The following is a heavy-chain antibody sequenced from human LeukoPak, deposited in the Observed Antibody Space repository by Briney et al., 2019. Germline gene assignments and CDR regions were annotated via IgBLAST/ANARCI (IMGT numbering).Heavy chain of an antibody. J-gene: IGHJ6*03. Sequence: PGGSLRLSCVASEFTFSGYAMSWVRQVPGKGLEWVSVISGSGGSTYYADSVKGRFTISRDNSKHTLYLQINSLRAEDTAVYYCAKDRQGFGFGEQLDYYYMDVWGKGTTVTVSS. V-gene: IGHV3-23*01. CDR1: EFTFSGYA. D-gene: IGHD3-10*01. CDR2: ISGSGGST. CDR3: AKDRQGFGFGEQLDYYYMDV.